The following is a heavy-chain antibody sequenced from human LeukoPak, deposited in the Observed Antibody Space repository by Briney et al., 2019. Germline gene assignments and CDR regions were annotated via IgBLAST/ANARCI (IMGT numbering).Heavy chain of an antibody. Sequence: SQTLSLTCTVSGGSITSGISYWSWIRQHPGKSLEWIGYIYYSGSTYFNQSLKSRVTISVDTSKNQFSLKMSSVTAADTAVYYCARTGAPNYYDSSGYYYFDYWGQGTLVTVSS. J-gene: IGHJ4*02. CDR1: GGSITSGISY. CDR2: IYYSGST. CDR3: ARTGAPNYYDSSGYYYFDY. D-gene: IGHD3-22*01. V-gene: IGHV4-31*03.